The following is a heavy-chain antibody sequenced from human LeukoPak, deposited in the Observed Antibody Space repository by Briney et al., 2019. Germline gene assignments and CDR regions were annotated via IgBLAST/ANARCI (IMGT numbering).Heavy chain of an antibody. Sequence: PGGSLRLSCAASGFTFSTSGMNWVRQAPGKGLEWVASISSRSYGYYADAVKGRFTISRDNARNSLYLQMNSLRAEDTALYYCARGGGDIPIDSWGQGNLVAVSS. CDR3: ARGGGDIPIDS. V-gene: IGHV3-21*01. CDR2: ISSRSYG. D-gene: IGHD2-21*02. CDR1: GFTFSTSG. J-gene: IGHJ4*02.